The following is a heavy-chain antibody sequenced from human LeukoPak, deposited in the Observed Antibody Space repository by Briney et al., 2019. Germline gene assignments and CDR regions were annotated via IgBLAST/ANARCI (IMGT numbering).Heavy chain of an antibody. D-gene: IGHD2-2*02. V-gene: IGHV3-33*01. J-gene: IGHJ3*02. Sequence: GGSLRLSCAASGFTFSSYSMHWVRQAPGKGLEWVAVIWYDGSNKYYADSVKGRFTISRDNSKNTLYLQMNSLRAEDTAVYYCARDALDIVVVPAAIWAPHHDAFDIRGQGTMVTVSS. CDR1: GFTFSSYS. CDR2: IWYDGSNK. CDR3: ARDALDIVVVPAAIWAPHHDAFDI.